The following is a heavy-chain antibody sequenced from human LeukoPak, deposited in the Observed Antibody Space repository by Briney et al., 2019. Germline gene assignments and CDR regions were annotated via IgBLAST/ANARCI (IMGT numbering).Heavy chain of an antibody. V-gene: IGHV3-30-3*01. Sequence: GGSLRLSCAASGFTFSSYAMPWVRQAPGKGLEWVAVISYDGSNKYYADSVKGRFTISRDNAKNSLYLQMNSLRAEDTAVYYCARAAAGTFGWGQGTLVTVSS. CDR1: GFTFSSYA. J-gene: IGHJ4*02. CDR3: ARAAAGTFG. CDR2: ISYDGSNK. D-gene: IGHD6-13*01.